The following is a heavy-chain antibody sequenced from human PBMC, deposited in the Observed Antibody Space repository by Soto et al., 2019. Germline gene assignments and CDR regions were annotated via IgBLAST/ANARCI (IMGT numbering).Heavy chain of an antibody. Sequence: ASVKVSCKASGYTFTSYAMHWVRQAPGQRLEWMGWINAGNGNTKYSQKFQGRVTMTTDTSTSTAYMELRSLRSDDTAVYYCARVHCSGGTCYHFDYWGPGTLVTVSS. CDR2: INAGNGNT. CDR3: ARVHCSGGTCYHFDY. D-gene: IGHD2-15*01. J-gene: IGHJ4*02. CDR1: GYTFTSYA. V-gene: IGHV1-3*01.